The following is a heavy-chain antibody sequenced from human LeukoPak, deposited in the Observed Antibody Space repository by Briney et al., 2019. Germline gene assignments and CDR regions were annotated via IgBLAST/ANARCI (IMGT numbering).Heavy chain of an antibody. D-gene: IGHD2-2*01. CDR3: ARPVLGYCRSTSCYGAFDI. CDR2: MNPNSGNT. CDR1: GYTFTSYD. J-gene: IGHJ3*02. V-gene: IGHV1-8*01. Sequence: ASVKVSCKASGYTFTSYDINWVRQATGQGLEWMGWMNPNSGNTGYAQKFQGRVTMTRNTSISTAYMELSSLRSEDTAVYYCARPVLGYCRSTSCYGAFDIWGQGTMVTVSS.